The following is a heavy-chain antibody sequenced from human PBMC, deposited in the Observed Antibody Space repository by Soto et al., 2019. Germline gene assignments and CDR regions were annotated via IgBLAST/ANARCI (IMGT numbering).Heavy chain of an antibody. CDR2: IIPIFGTA. V-gene: IGHV1-69*13. CDR3: ARGYQHDGYFDY. CDR1: GGTFSSYA. J-gene: IGHJ4*02. D-gene: IGHD2-2*01. Sequence: SVKVSCKASGGTFSSYAISWVRQAPGQGLEWMGGIIPIFGTANYAQKFQGRVTITADESTSTAYMELSSLRSEGTAVYYCARGYQHDGYFDYWGQGTLVTVSS.